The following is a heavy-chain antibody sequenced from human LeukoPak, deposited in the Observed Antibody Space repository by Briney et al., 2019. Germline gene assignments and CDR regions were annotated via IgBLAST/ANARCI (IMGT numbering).Heavy chain of an antibody. CDR1: GGSISSDY. D-gene: IGHD6-13*01. V-gene: IGHV4-59*08. Sequence: PSETLSLTCTVSGGSISSDYWSWIRQPPGKGLEWIGHIYNSGSTNYNPSLKSRVTISVDSSKNQFSLKLSSVTAADTAVYYCARRPQLVLYFDYWGQGTLVTVSS. J-gene: IGHJ4*02. CDR3: ARRPQLVLYFDY. CDR2: IYNSGST.